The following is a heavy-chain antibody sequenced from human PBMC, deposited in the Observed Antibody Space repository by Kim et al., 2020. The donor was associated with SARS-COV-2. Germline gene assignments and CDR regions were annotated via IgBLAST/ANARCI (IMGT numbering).Heavy chain of an antibody. CDR3: ARPSSTSCPCYSIDV. J-gene: IGHJ6*03. Sequence: GGSLRLSCAASGFTFSTYWMHWVRQAPGKGLVWVSRIKSDGRSTNYADSVKGRFTISRDNAKNTLYLQMNSLRAEDTAVYYCARPSSTSCPCYSIDVWGKGTADTVS. V-gene: IGHV3-74*01. D-gene: IGHD2-2*01. CDR2: IKSDGRST. CDR1: GFTFSTYW.